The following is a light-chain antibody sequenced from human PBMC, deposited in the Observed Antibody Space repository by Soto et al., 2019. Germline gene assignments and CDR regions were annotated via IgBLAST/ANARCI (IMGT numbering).Light chain of an antibody. CDR1: QSVNSY. Sequence: EKVMTQSPATLSMSPGERATLSCRASQSVNSYLAWYQQKPAQAPRLLIYGASTRATGIQARFSGSGSGTEFTLTLSSPESEDFALYYCQQYTNWPSWTFGQGTKVEIK. J-gene: IGKJ1*01. CDR3: QQYTNWPSWT. V-gene: IGKV3-15*01. CDR2: GAS.